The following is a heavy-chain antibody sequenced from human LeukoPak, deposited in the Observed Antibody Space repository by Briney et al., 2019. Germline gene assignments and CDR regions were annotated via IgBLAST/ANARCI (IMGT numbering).Heavy chain of an antibody. CDR1: GYTFTGYY. CDR2: INPNSGGT. V-gene: IGHV1-2*02. CDR3: ARVLVAHTRYYIYWFDP. J-gene: IGHJ5*02. D-gene: IGHD3-9*01. Sequence: DPGRSLRLSCAASGYTFTGYYMHWVRQAPGQGLEWMGWINPNSGGTNYAQKFQGRVTMTRDTSISTAYMELSRLRSDDTAVYYCARVLVAHTRYYIYWFDPWGQGTLVTVSS.